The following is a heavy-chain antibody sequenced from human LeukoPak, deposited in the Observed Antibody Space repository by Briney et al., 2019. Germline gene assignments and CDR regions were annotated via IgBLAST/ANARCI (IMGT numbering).Heavy chain of an antibody. CDR2: IKQDGSEK. CDR1: GFTFSSYS. J-gene: IGHJ5*02. Sequence: PGGSLRLSCAASGFTFSSYSMNWVRQAPGKGLEWVANIKQDGSEKYYVDSVKGRFTISRDNAKNSLYLQMNSLRAEDTAVYYCARCWFDPWGQGTLVTVSS. CDR3: ARCWFDP. V-gene: IGHV3-7*01.